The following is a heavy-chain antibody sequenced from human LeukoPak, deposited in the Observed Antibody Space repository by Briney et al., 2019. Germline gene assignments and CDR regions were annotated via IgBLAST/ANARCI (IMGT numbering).Heavy chain of an antibody. CDR2: INSDGSST. CDR3: ARVEMATILGIDY. D-gene: IGHD5-24*01. J-gene: IGHJ4*02. V-gene: IGHV3-74*01. CDR1: GFTFSSYW. Sequence: GSLRLSCAASGFTFSSYWMHWVRQAPGKGLVWVSRINSDGSSTSYADSVEGRFTISRDNAKNTLYLQMNSLRAEDTAVYYCARVEMATILGIDYWGQGTLVTVSS.